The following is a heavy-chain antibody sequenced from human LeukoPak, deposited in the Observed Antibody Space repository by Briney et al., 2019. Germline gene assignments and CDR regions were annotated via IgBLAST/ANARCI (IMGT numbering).Heavy chain of an antibody. Sequence: GGSLRLFCAASGFTFSSYWMHWVRQAPGKGLVWVSRINSDGRTTTYADSVKGRFTISRDNAKNTLYLQMNTLRDEDTAVYYCARDYNWNPPDYWGQGTLVTVSS. CDR1: GFTFSSYW. CDR3: ARDYNWNPPDY. J-gene: IGHJ4*02. CDR2: INSDGRTT. D-gene: IGHD1-1*01. V-gene: IGHV3-74*01.